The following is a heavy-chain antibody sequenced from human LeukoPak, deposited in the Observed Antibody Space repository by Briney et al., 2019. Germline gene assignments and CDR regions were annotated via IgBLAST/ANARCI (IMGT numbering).Heavy chain of an antibody. D-gene: IGHD1-26*01. Sequence: GASVEVSCKASGYTFTGYYMHWVRQAPGQGLEWMGWINPNSGGTNYAQKFQGWVTMTRDTSISTAYMELSRLRSEDTAVYYCAREGGGGSYYLYYFDYWGQGTLVTVSS. V-gene: IGHV1-2*04. CDR1: GYTFTGYY. CDR2: INPNSGGT. J-gene: IGHJ4*02. CDR3: AREGGGGSYYLYYFDY.